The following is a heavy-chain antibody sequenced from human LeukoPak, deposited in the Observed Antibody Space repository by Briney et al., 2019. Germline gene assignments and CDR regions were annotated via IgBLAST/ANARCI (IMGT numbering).Heavy chain of an antibody. J-gene: IGHJ6*03. V-gene: IGHV1-2*02. Sequence: GASVKVSCKTSGYTFTGYYMHWVRQAPGQGLEWMGWINPNSGGTNYTQKFQGRVTMTRDTSISTAYMELSRLRSDDTAMYYCARSQGEVPAAIYYYYMDVWGKGTTVTVSS. CDR2: INPNSGGT. D-gene: IGHD2-2*02. CDR1: GYTFTGYY. CDR3: ARSQGEVPAAIYYYYMDV.